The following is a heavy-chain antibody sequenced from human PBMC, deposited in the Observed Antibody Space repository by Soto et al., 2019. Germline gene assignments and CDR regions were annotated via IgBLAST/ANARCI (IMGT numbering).Heavy chain of an antibody. Sequence: SETLSLTCAVSGGSIISGGYSWSWIRQPPGKGLEWIGYIYSGTTHYNPSLESRVTIAMYRSKNQVSLSLKSVTAADTAVYYCAREDSGAFFGFRGQGTLVTVSS. CDR1: GGSIISGGYS. D-gene: IGHD2-15*01. V-gene: IGHV4-30-2*01. CDR3: AREDSGAFFGF. CDR2: IYSGTT. J-gene: IGHJ4*02.